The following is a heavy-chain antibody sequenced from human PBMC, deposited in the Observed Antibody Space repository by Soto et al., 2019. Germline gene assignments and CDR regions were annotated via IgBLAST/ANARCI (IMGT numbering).Heavy chain of an antibody. Sequence: GGSLRLSCAASGFTFSSYAMHWVRQAPGKGLEWVAVISYDGNNKYYADSVKGRFTMSRDNSKNTLYLQMNTLRAEDTVVYYCVRDKYGVTSAYGMDVWGQGTTVTVSS. CDR1: GFTFSSYA. J-gene: IGHJ6*02. D-gene: IGHD2-21*02. V-gene: IGHV3-30-3*01. CDR3: VRDKYGVTSAYGMDV. CDR2: ISYDGNNK.